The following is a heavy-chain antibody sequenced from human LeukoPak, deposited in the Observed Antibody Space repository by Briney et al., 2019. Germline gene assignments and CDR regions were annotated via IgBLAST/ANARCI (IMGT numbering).Heavy chain of an antibody. CDR3: ARFHISTTVVTGVFDY. Sequence: GESLKISCKGSGYSFTSNWIGWVRQMPGKGLEGMGIIYPGDCDTRYSPSFQGQVTISADKSIRTASLQWSSLKASDTAMYYCARFHISTTVVTGVFDYWGQGTLVTVSS. D-gene: IGHD4-23*01. J-gene: IGHJ4*02. CDR1: GYSFTSNW. V-gene: IGHV5-51*01. CDR2: IYPGDCDT.